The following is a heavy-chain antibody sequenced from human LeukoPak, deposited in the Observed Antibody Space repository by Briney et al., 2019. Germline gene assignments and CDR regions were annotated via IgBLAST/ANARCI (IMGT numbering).Heavy chain of an antibody. D-gene: IGHD5-24*01. J-gene: IGHJ4*02. CDR1: GYTFNTYG. CDR3: ARPQEEDGYNYNWAFDY. V-gene: IGHV1-18*01. Sequence: EASVKVSCKASGYTFNTYGITWVRQAPGQGLEWMGWISGYNGKTDYAQKLQGRVTMTTDTSTTTAYMELRSLRSDDTAVYYCARPQEEDGYNYNWAFDYWGQGTLVTVSS. CDR2: ISGYNGKT.